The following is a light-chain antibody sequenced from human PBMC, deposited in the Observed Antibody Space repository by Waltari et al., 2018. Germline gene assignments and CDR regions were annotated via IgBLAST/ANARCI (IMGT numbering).Light chain of an antibody. V-gene: IGLV3-1*01. J-gene: IGLJ2*01. Sequence: SYEVSQPPSMSVSPGQTASITCIGAGLGEKYASWYQQKPGQSPLLVIYKDDKRPFGVPERFSGSNSGNTATLTISGTQAVDEADYYCQAWDNSVVVFGGGTKLTVL. CDR1: GLGEKY. CDR2: KDD. CDR3: QAWDNSVVV.